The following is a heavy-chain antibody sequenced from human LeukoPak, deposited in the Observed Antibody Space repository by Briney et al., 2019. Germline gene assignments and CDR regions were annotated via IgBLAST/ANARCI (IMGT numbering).Heavy chain of an antibody. D-gene: IGHD6-13*01. J-gene: IGHJ6*03. V-gene: IGHV4-59*12. Sequence: SETLSLTCTVSGGSISSYYWSWIRQPPGKGLEWIGYIYYSGSTNYNPSLKNRVTISVDTSKNQFSLKLSSVTAADTAVYYCARVQQQLWYYYYYYYMDVWGKGTTVTVSS. CDR2: IYYSGST. CDR1: GGSISSYY. CDR3: ARVQQQLWYYYYYYYMDV.